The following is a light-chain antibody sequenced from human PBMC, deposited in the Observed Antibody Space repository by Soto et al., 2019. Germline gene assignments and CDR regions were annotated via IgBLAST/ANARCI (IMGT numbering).Light chain of an antibody. CDR1: SSDVGGYNY. CDR2: DVS. V-gene: IGLV2-14*01. Sequence: QSALTQPASVSGSPGQSITISCTGTSSDVGGYNYVSWYQQHPGKAPTVMIYDVSNRPSGVSNRFSGSKSGNTASLTISGLQAEDEADYYCSSYTSSSTHVVFGGGTKVTVL. CDR3: SSYTSSSTHVV. J-gene: IGLJ2*01.